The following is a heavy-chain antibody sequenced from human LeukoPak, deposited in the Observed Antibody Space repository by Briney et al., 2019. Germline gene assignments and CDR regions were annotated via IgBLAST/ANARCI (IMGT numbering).Heavy chain of an antibody. CDR1: GLTFSSYA. CDR3: AKPLVVVPAALFDY. Sequence: GGSLRLSCEASGLTFSSYAMSWVRQAPGKGLEGVSAISGSGGSTYYADSVKGRFTISRDNSKNTLYLQMNSLRAEDTAVYYCAKPLVVVPAALFDYWGQGTLVTVSS. J-gene: IGHJ4*02. D-gene: IGHD2-2*01. V-gene: IGHV3-23*01. CDR2: ISGSGGST.